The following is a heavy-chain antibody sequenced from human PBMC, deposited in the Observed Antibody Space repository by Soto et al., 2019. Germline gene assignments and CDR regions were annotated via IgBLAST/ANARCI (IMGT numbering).Heavy chain of an antibody. Sequence: PGGSLRLSCAASGFTLSSYAMSWVRQAPGKGLEWVSAISGSGGSTYYADSVKGRFTISRDNSKNTLYLQMNSLRAEDTAVYYCAKAIAAAGSAPVFYFDYWGQGTLVTVSS. D-gene: IGHD6-13*01. J-gene: IGHJ4*02. CDR1: GFTLSSYA. CDR3: AKAIAAAGSAPVFYFDY. V-gene: IGHV3-23*01. CDR2: ISGSGGST.